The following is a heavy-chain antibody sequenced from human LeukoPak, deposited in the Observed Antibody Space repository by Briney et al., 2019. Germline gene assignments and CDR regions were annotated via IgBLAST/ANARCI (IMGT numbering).Heavy chain of an antibody. D-gene: IGHD3-22*01. Sequence: ASVKVSCKASGYTSTSYGISWVRQAPGQGLEWMGWISAYNGNTNYAQKLQGRVTMTTDTSTSTAYMELRSLGSDDTAVYYCARDSDDSSSIWVDYWGQGTLVTVSS. CDR3: ARDSDDSSSIWVDY. CDR2: ISAYNGNT. V-gene: IGHV1-18*01. CDR1: GYTSTSYG. J-gene: IGHJ4*02.